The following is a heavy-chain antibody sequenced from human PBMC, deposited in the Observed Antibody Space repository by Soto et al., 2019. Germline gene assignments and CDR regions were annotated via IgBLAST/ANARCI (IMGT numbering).Heavy chain of an antibody. J-gene: IGHJ6*02. Sequence: QVQLVQSGAEVKKPGSSVKVSCKASGGTSSNYAISWVRQAPGLGLEWMGGIIPFLGTPNYAQKFQDKITIIADESTSTAYMELSSLRSEDTAVYYCARGPYGSGTAPLYGMDVWGQGTTVTVSS. CDR2: IIPFLGTP. CDR3: ARGPYGSGTAPLYGMDV. D-gene: IGHD3-10*01. CDR1: GGTSSNYA. V-gene: IGHV1-69*01.